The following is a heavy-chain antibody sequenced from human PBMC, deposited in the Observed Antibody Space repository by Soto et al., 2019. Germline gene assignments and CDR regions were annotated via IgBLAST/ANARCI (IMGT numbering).Heavy chain of an antibody. CDR1: GFAFNTYA. J-gene: IGHJ1*01. Sequence: PGGSLRLSCIASGFAFNTYALHWVRQAPGKGLEWVAVISHDGSNKYYADSVKGRFSISRDNFKDTLYLQVNSLRAEDTAVYYCARDPSYNYDSSGLPVGHFQNWGQGTLVTVSS. CDR2: ISHDGSNK. D-gene: IGHD3-22*01. CDR3: ARDPSYNYDSSGLPVGHFQN. V-gene: IGHV3-30-3*01.